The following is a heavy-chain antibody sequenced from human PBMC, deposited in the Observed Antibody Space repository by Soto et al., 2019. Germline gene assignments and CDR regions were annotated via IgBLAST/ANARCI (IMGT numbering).Heavy chain of an antibody. CDR1: GVSLSSFY. CDR2: IYYSGST. V-gene: IGHV4-59*12. CDR3: ARAGGLGAVAADY. J-gene: IGHJ4*02. D-gene: IGHD6-19*01. Sequence: SETLSLTCAVSGVSLSSFYWTWIRQPPEKGLEWIGYIYYSGSTNYNPSLESRVTISLDTSKNQFSLKLSSVTAADTAVYYCARAGGLGAVAADYWGQGTLVTVS.